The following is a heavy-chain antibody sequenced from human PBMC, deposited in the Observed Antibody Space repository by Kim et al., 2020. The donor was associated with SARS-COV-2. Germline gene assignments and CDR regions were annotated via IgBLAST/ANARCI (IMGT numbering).Heavy chain of an antibody. Sequence: YVCPMKGRFTITSNTAQTSLYLKMNSLRAEDTAVYYCARLTVVTNFDYWGQGTLVTVSS. J-gene: IGHJ4*02. V-gene: IGHV3-7*04. CDR3: ARLTVVTNFDY. D-gene: IGHD2-21*02.